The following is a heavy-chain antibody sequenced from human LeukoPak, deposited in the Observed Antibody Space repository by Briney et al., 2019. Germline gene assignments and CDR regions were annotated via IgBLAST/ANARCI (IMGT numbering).Heavy chain of an antibody. CDR2: IIPILGMA. CDR3: ASIYCSSTSCPYYFDY. J-gene: IGHJ4*02. CDR1: GGTFSSYA. D-gene: IGHD2-2*01. V-gene: IGHV1-69*04. Sequence: SVKVSCKASGGTFSSYAISWVRQAPGQGLEWMGRIIPILGMANYAQKFQGRVTITADKSTSTAYMELSSLRSEDTAVYYCASIYCSSTSCPYYFDYWGQGTLVTVSS.